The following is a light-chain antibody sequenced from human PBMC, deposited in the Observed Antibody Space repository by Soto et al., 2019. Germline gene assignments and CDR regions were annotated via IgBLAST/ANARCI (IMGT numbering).Light chain of an antibody. Sequence: QSVLTQPPSASGTPGQRVTISCSGSSSNIGSNTVNWYQQLPGTAPKLLIYSNNQRPSGVPGRFSGSKSGTSASLAISGLQSEDEADYYRAAWDDSLNGYVFGTGTKVTVL. V-gene: IGLV1-44*01. CDR3: AAWDDSLNGYV. J-gene: IGLJ1*01. CDR2: SNN. CDR1: SSNIGSNT.